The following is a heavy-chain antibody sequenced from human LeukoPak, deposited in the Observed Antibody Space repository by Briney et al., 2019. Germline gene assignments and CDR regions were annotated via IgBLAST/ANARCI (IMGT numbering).Heavy chain of an antibody. Sequence: GGSLRLSCAASGFTFSSFGMHWVRQAPGKGLEWVAVISYDGSNKYYADPVKGRFTISRDNSKNTLYLQMNRLRAEDTAVYYCAKSPYPGNYLYYFDYWGQGTLVTVSS. CDR1: GFTFSSFG. CDR3: AKSPYPGNYLYYFDY. V-gene: IGHV3-30*18. J-gene: IGHJ4*02. CDR2: ISYDGSNK. D-gene: IGHD4-23*01.